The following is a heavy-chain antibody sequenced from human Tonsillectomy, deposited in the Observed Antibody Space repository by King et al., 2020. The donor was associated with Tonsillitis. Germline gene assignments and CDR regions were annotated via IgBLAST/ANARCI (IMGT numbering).Heavy chain of an antibody. J-gene: IGHJ4*02. CDR3: ARDLYWSLDY. Sequence: VQLVESGGGVVQPGRSLRLSCAASGFTFSSYAMHWVRQAPGKGLEWVAVISYDGSNKYYADSVKGRFTVSRDNSKNTLYLQMNSLRAEDTAVYYCARDLYWSLDYWGQGTLVTVSS. D-gene: IGHD3-9*01. CDR1: GFTFSSYA. CDR2: ISYDGSNK. V-gene: IGHV3-30*04.